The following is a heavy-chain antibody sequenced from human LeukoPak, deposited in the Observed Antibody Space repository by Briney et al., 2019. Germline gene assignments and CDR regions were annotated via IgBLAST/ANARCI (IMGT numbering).Heavy chain of an antibody. CDR3: AKLIPGYSLFDY. V-gene: IGHV5-51*01. CDR2: IYPSDSDT. Sequence: GESLKISCKGSGYTFTNYWIGWVRQMPGKGLEWMGSIYPSDSDTKYSPSFQGQVTISADKSITTAYLQWSSLKASDSAMYYCAKLIPGYSLFDYLGQGTLVTVSS. J-gene: IGHJ4*01. D-gene: IGHD5-18*01. CDR1: GYTFTNYW.